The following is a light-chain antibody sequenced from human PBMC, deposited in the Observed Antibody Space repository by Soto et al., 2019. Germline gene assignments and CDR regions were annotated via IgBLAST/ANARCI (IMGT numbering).Light chain of an antibody. Sequence: EIVLTQSPGTLSLSPGDSATLSCRASQSVSSTFLPWYQHKPGRPPRLLIHGASSRATGIPDRFTGSGSGTEFTLTISSLQSEDLALYYCQHYNNWPHAWTFGQGTKVDIK. J-gene: IGKJ1*01. V-gene: IGKV3-20*01. CDR3: QHYNNWPHAWT. CDR1: QSVSSTF. CDR2: GAS.